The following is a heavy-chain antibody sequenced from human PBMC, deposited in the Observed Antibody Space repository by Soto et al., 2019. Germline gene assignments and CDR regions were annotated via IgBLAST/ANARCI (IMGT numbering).Heavy chain of an antibody. CDR2: IYHSGST. J-gene: IGHJ2*01. V-gene: IGHV4-4*02. D-gene: IGHD6-19*01. CDR1: GGSISSSNL. CDR3: ARGPPGVAGTTTDSTVGSDL. Sequence: KTSETLSLTCAVSGGSISSSNLWSCVRQPPGKGLDWIGEIYHSGSTNYNPSLKSRVTISVDKSKNQFSLKLSSVTAADTAVYYCARGPPGVAGTTTDSTVGSDLWGRGTLVTVYS.